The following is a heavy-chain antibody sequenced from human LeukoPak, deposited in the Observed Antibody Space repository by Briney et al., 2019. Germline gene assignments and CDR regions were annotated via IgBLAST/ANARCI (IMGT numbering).Heavy chain of an antibody. Sequence: ASVKVSCKASGYTFTGYYMHWVRQAPGQGLEWVGCINPNSGGKNYAQKFQGRVTMTRDTSISTAYMELSRLRSDDTAVYYWARGFRHCYDSSGESPFDYWGQGTLVTVSS. J-gene: IGHJ4*02. CDR3: ARGFRHCYDSSGESPFDY. CDR2: INPNSGGK. CDR1: GYTFTGYY. V-gene: IGHV1-2*02. D-gene: IGHD3-22*01.